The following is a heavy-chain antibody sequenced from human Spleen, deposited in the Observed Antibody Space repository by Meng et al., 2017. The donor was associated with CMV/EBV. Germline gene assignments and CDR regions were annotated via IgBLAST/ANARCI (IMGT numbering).Heavy chain of an antibody. D-gene: IGHD3-16*01. CDR3: ARMTGDPGYYYYGMDV. V-gene: IGHV1-69*05. Sequence: SVKVSCKASGGTFSSYAISWVRQAPGQGLEWMGGIIPIFGTANYAQKFQGRVTITTDESTSTAYMELSSLRSEDTAVYYCARMTGDPGYYYYGMDVWGQGTTVTVSS. CDR2: IIPIFGTA. J-gene: IGHJ6*02. CDR1: GGTFSSYA.